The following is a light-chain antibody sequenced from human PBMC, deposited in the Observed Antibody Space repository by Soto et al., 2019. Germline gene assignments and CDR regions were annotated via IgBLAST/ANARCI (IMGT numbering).Light chain of an antibody. CDR3: QQCYNFPRT. Sequence: IHFTQSPSSMSASVGTRVTIPCRTSHGINDYLNWSQMKPGESPKLPLYAASALRTRIPSSIRGTPSGTDFTLTITSLQPEDCATYYCQQCYNFPRTLGKGAKV. V-gene: IGKV1-39*01. CDR1: HGINDY. J-gene: IGKJ1*01. CDR2: AAS.